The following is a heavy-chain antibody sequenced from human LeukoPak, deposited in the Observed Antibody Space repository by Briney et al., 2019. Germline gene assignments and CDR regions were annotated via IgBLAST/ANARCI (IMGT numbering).Heavy chain of an antibody. J-gene: IGHJ4*02. D-gene: IGHD3-22*01. CDR1: GGSFSGYY. CDR3: ARDMYYYDSSGYDFDY. Sequence: SETLSLTCAVYGGSFSGYYWSWIRQPPGKGLEWIGEINHSGSTNYNPSLKSRVTISVDTSKNQFSLKLSSVTAADTAVYYCARDMYYYDSSGYDFDYWGQGTLVTVSS. CDR2: INHSGST. V-gene: IGHV4-34*01.